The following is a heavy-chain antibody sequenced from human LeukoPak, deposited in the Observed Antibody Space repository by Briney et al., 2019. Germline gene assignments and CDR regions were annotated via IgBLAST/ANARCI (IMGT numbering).Heavy chain of an antibody. CDR3: ARLALEDIVVVPAAMAYFDY. CDR1: GDSFTSYW. J-gene: IGHJ4*02. V-gene: IGHV5-51*02. Sequence: WGSLKSPCRGSGDSFTSYWTVWVRQKPGKSVEWRGVVYSYDCATSYSPYFQAQSAISAFTSISTASLQWSSLKASNTAIYYCARLALEDIVVVPAAMAYFDYWGQGTLVTVSS. D-gene: IGHD2-2*01. CDR2: VYSYDCAT.